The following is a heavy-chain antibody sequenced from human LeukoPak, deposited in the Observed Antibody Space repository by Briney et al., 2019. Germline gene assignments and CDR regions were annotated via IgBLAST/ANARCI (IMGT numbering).Heavy chain of an antibody. D-gene: IGHD3-22*01. CDR1: GFTFSSYW. Sequence: PGGSLRLSRAASGFTFSSYWMHWVRQAPGKGLVWVSRINSDGSSTSYADSVKGRFTISRDNAKNTLYLQMNSLRAEDTAVYYCARRGAWSSGYQGTTYYMDVWGKGTTVTVSS. CDR2: INSDGSST. J-gene: IGHJ6*03. V-gene: IGHV3-74*01. CDR3: ARRGAWSSGYQGTTYYMDV.